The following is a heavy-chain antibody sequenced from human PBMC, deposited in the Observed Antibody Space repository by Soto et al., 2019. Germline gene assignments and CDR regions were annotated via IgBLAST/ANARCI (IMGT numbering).Heavy chain of an antibody. CDR2: IYYSGST. D-gene: IGHD3-22*01. V-gene: IGHV4-61*01. CDR1: GGSVSSGSYY. J-gene: IGHJ4*02. Sequence: PSETLSLTCTVSGGSVSSGSYYWSWIRQPSGKGLEWIGYIYYSGSTNYNPSLKSRVTISVDTSKNQFSLKLSSVTAADTAVYYCARDEYDSSGYYHGYFDYWGQGTLVTVSS. CDR3: ARDEYDSSGYYHGYFDY.